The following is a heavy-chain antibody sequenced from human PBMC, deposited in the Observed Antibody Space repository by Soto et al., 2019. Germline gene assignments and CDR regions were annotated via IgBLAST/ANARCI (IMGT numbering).Heavy chain of an antibody. V-gene: IGHV1-2*06. Sequence: ASVKVSCKASGYIFTDYYMHWVRQAPGQELGWMGRINPNSGGTNYAQKFQGRVTMTRDTSISTAYTEPSSLRSEDTATYYCATVSACISTICYRAFRLRVWFDPWGQGTLVTVAS. CDR1: GYIFTDYY. D-gene: IGHD2-2*02. CDR3: ATVSACISTICYRAFRLRVWFDP. J-gene: IGHJ5*02. CDR2: INPNSGGT.